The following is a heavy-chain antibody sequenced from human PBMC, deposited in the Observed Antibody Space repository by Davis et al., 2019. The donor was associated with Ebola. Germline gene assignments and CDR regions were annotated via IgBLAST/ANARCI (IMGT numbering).Heavy chain of an antibody. CDR1: GFTFSSYG. J-gene: IGHJ4*02. CDR3: ARQRWLQQWLNYFDY. V-gene: IGHV3-33*01. Sequence: GGSLRLSCAASGFTFSSYGMHWVRQAPGKGLEWVAVIWYDGSNKYYADSVKGRFTISRDNAKNSLYLQMNSLRAEDTAVYYCARQRWLQQWLNYFDYWGQGTLVTVSS. D-gene: IGHD5-24*01. CDR2: IWYDGSNK.